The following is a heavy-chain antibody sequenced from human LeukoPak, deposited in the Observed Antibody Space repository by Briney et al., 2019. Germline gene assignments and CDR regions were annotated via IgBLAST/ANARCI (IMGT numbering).Heavy chain of an antibody. CDR1: GGSISSGSYY. V-gene: IGHV4-61*02. Sequence: SQTLSLTCTVSGGSISSGSYYWSWIRQPAGKGLEWIGRIYTSGSTNYNPSLKSRVTISVDMSKNQFSLKLSSVTAADTAVYYCARGLYSSSSIDYWGQGTLVTVSS. CDR3: ARGLYSSSSIDY. D-gene: IGHD6-6*01. J-gene: IGHJ4*02. CDR2: IYTSGST.